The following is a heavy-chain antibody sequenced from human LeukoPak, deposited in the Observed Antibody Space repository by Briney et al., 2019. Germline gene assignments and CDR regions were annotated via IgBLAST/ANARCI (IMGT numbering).Heavy chain of an antibody. Sequence: GGSLRLSCAASGFTFDDYAMHWVRQAPGKGLEWVSGISWNSGSIGYADSVKGRFTISRDNAKNSLYLQMNSLRAEDTAVYYCARGLHVQWLHLFDYWGQGTLVTVSS. CDR2: ISWNSGSI. D-gene: IGHD6-19*01. CDR1: GFTFDDYA. CDR3: ARGLHVQWLHLFDY. J-gene: IGHJ4*02. V-gene: IGHV3-9*01.